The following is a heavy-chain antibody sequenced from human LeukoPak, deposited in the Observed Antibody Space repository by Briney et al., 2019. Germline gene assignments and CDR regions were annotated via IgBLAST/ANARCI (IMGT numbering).Heavy chain of an antibody. CDR2: INPNSGGT. D-gene: IGHD1-1*01. V-gene: IGHV1-2*02. CDR3: MRDVHNFNDDY. Sequence: ASVKVSYKPSGYTFTGYNILWVRQAPGPGREWMGWINPNSGGTLYAHKFQDSVIMTRDTSINTVYIELRRLSSDDTAVYYCMRDVHNFNDDYWGQGTLVTVSS. J-gene: IGHJ4*02. CDR1: GYTFTGYN.